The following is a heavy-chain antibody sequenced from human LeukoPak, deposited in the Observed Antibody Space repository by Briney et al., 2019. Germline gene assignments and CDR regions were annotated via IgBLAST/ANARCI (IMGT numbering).Heavy chain of an antibody. J-gene: IGHJ4*02. CDR2: ISSSSSYI. Sequence: PGGSLRLSCAASGFTFSSYSMNWVRQAPGKGLEWVSSISSSSSYIYYADSVKGRFTISRDNAKNSLYLQMNSLRAEDTAVYYCARSTLYSSSWYEGYYFDYWGQGTLVTVSS. D-gene: IGHD6-13*01. CDR3: ARSTLYSSSWYEGYYFDY. CDR1: GFTFSSYS. V-gene: IGHV3-21*01.